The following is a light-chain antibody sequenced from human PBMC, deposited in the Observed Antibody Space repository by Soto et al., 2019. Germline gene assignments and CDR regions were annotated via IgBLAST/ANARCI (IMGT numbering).Light chain of an antibody. V-gene: IGKV1-39*01. Sequence: IQMTQSPSSLSASVGDRVTITCRASQTINDYLNWYQEKPGKAPKLLIYGASSLYSGVPSRFSGSGSGTDFTLTINSLQPEDFATYYCQQSYRVLLPFGGGTKVDIK. CDR3: QQSYRVLLP. CDR1: QTINDY. J-gene: IGKJ4*01. CDR2: GAS.